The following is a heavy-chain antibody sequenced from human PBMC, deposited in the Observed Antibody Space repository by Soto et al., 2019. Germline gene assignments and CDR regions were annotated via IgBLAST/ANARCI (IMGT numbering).Heavy chain of an antibody. J-gene: IGHJ6*02. Sequence: GGSLRLSCAASGFTFTNAWMNWVSKAPGKGLEWVGRVKGKSDGGTTDYAAPVKGRFTISRDDSNYMVHLQMNSLKTEDTAIYYCSTASPKPVTNYYGMDVWGQGTTVTVSS. CDR1: GFTFTNAW. V-gene: IGHV3-15*07. CDR2: VKGKSDGGTT. CDR3: STASPKPVTNYYGMDV. D-gene: IGHD6-6*01.